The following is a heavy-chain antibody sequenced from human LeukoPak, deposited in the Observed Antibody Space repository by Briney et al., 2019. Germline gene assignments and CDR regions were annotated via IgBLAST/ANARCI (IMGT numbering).Heavy chain of an antibody. CDR2: IKSKNYGGTS. Sequence: GGSLRLSCAASGFTFSNAWMSYVRLAPGKGLEWVGRIKSKNYGGTSDYAAPVQGRFTISRDDSRNMVYLQMNSLRAEDTAVYYCAKVLYSYGRPEYFQHWGQGTLVTVSS. J-gene: IGHJ1*01. CDR3: AKVLYSYGRPEYFQH. CDR1: GFTFSNAW. D-gene: IGHD5-18*01. V-gene: IGHV3-15*01.